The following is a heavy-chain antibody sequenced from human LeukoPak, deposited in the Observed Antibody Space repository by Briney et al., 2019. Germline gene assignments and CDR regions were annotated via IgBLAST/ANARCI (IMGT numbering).Heavy chain of an antibody. CDR3: TRDATYYLRYGYFDY. J-gene: IGHJ4*02. D-gene: IGHD2/OR15-2a*01. Sequence: GGSLRLSCAASEFSISSSAMNWVRQAPGKGLEWVSSINNVASHIYYAGSVRGRFTISRDNAKNSVYLQMNSLRAEDTAVYYCTRDATYYLRYGYFDYWGQGTLVTVSS. CDR2: INNVASHI. CDR1: EFSISSSA. V-gene: IGHV3-21*01.